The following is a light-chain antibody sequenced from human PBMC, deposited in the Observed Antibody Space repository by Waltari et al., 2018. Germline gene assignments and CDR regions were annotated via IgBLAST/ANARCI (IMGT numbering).Light chain of an antibody. V-gene: IGLV2-11*01. CDR2: DVF. Sequence: QSALTQPRSVSGSPGHSVTISCTGTSSDFGGYNYVSWYQQHPGKAPKCMIFDVFRRPSGVPDRFSGSKSGNTASLTISGLQAEDEGDYYCSSYSGSYSWVFGGGTKLTVL. J-gene: IGLJ3*02. CDR3: SSYSGSYSWV. CDR1: SSDFGGYNY.